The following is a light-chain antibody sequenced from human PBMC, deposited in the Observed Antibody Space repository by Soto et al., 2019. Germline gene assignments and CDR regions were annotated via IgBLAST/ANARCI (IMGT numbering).Light chain of an antibody. J-gene: IGLJ2*01. Sequence: QSALTQPRSVSGSPGRSVTISCTGTSSDVGGYKYVSWYQQHPGKVPNLIIYDVSERPSGVPDRFSGSKSGNTASLSISGLQAEDEADYYCCSYAGSYTVLFGGGTKLTVL. CDR1: SSDVGGYKY. CDR2: DVS. V-gene: IGLV2-11*01. CDR3: CSYAGSYTVL.